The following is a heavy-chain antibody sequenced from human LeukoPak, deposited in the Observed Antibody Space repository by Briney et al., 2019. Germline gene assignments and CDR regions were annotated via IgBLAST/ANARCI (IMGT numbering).Heavy chain of an antibody. V-gene: IGHV3-9*01. CDR2: ISWNSGSI. J-gene: IGHJ4*02. CDR3: VRNYDY. CDR1: GFTFDDYA. D-gene: IGHD1-7*01. Sequence: GGSLRLSCAASGFTFDDYAMHWVRQAPGKGLEWVSGISWNSGSIGYADSVKGRFTISRDNAKNSLYLQMNSLRAEDTAVYYCVRNYDYWGQGTLVTVSS.